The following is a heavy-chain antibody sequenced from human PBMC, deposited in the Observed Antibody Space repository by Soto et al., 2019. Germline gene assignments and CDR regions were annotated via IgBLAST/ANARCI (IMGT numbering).Heavy chain of an antibody. J-gene: IGHJ4*02. CDR2: IYYSEST. CDR3: ARFDQVSYYFDY. CDR1: GGSISSYY. V-gene: IGHV4-59*01. Sequence: SETLSLTCTVSGGSISSYYWSWIRQPPGKGLEWIGYIYYSESTNYNPSLKSRVTISVDTSKNQFSLKLSSVTAADTAVYYCARFDQVSYYFDYWGQGTLVTVSS.